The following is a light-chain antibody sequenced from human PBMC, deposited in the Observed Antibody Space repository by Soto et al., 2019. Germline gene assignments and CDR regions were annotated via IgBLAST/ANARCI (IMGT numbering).Light chain of an antibody. CDR1: SSSIGAGYD. Sequence: QSVLTQPPSVSAAPGQTVTISCSGSSSSIGAGYDVPWYQQLPGTAPKLLIYGNSNRPSGVPDRFSGSKSGTAASLAITGLQAEDEAHDYCQSYDSSLSGHVVFGGGTKLTVL. J-gene: IGLJ2*01. CDR3: QSYDSSLSGHVV. V-gene: IGLV1-40*01. CDR2: GNS.